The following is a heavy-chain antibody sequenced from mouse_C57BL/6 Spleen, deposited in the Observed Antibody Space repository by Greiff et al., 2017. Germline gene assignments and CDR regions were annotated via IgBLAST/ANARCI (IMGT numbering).Heavy chain of an antibody. J-gene: IGHJ4*01. V-gene: IGHV1-55*01. CDR1: GYTFTSYW. CDR3: AREGRLITTDYAMDY. D-gene: IGHD1-1*01. CDR2: IYPGSGST. Sequence: QVQLQQPGAELVKPGASVKMSCKASGYTFTSYWITWVKQRPGQGLEWIGDIYPGSGSTNYNEKFKSKATLTVDKSSSTAYMQLSSLTSEDSAVYYCAREGRLITTDYAMDYWGQGTSVTVSS.